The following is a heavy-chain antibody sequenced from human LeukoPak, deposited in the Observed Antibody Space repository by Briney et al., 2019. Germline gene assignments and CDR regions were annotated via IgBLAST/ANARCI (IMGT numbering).Heavy chain of an antibody. CDR1: GYTFTSYG. J-gene: IGHJ4*02. V-gene: IGHV1-18*01. Sequence: GASVKVSCKASGYTFTSYGISWVRQAPGQGLAWMGWISAYNGNTSYAQKLQGRVTMTTDTSTSTAYMELRSLRSDDTAVYYCARSAATAMVTYYFDYWGQGTLVTVSS. D-gene: IGHD5-18*01. CDR2: ISAYNGNT. CDR3: ARSAATAMVTYYFDY.